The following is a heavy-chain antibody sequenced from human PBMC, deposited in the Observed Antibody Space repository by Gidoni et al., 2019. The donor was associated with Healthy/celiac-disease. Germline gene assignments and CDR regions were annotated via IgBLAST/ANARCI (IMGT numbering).Heavy chain of an antibody. CDR3: ARTLGYCSGGSCPGWFDP. Sequence: QVQLQESGPGLVKPSPTLSLTCTVSGGPLSSGGYSWSWLRQHPGKGLECIGYINYSGSTYYNPSLKSLVTISVDTSKNQFSLKLSSVTAADTAVYYCARTLGYCSGGSCPGWFDPWGQGTLVTVSS. CDR1: GGPLSSGGYS. J-gene: IGHJ5*02. CDR2: INYSGST. V-gene: IGHV4-31*01. D-gene: IGHD2-15*01.